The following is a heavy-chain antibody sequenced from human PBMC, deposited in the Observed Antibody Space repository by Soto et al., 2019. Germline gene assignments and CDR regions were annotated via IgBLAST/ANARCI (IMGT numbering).Heavy chain of an antibody. CDR2: IIPIFGTA. D-gene: IGHD6-13*01. Sequence: SVKVSCKASGGTFSSYAISWVRQAPGQGLEWMGGIIPIFGTANYAQKFQGRVTITADESTSTAYMELSSLRSEDTAVYYCARDRPDSSSTSGWFDPWGQGTLVTVSS. CDR1: GGTFSSYA. V-gene: IGHV1-69*13. CDR3: ARDRPDSSSTSGWFDP. J-gene: IGHJ5*02.